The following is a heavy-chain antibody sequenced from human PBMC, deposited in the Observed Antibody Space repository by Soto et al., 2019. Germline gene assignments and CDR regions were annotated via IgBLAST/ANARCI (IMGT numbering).Heavy chain of an antibody. Sequence: GASVMVSCKASGYTFASYAISWMRQAPGQGLEWMGWISAYNGNTNYAQKLQGRVTMTTDTSTSTAYMELRSLRSDDTAVYDCARHPRPPDYWGQRTLGTVSS. V-gene: IGHV1-18*01. CDR3: ARHPRPPDY. CDR2: ISAYNGNT. CDR1: GYTFASYA. J-gene: IGHJ4*02.